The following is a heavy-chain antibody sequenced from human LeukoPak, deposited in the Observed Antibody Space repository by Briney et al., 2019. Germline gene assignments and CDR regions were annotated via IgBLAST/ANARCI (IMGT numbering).Heavy chain of an antibody. CDR1: GYSFTSYW. V-gene: IGHV5-51*01. D-gene: IGHD3-10*01. Sequence: GESLKISCQGSGYSFTSYWIGWVRQMPGKGLEWMGIIYPGDSDTRYSPSFQGQVTISADKSISTAYLQWSSLKASDTAMYYCARQAAYGSGSYAVLFWFDPWGQGTLVTVSS. CDR2: IYPGDSDT. CDR3: ARQAAYGSGSYAVLFWFDP. J-gene: IGHJ5*02.